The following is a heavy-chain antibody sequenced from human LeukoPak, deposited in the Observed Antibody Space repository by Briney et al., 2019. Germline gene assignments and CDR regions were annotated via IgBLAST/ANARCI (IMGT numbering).Heavy chain of an antibody. CDR3: ARSAYYYDSSGPYRYFDY. CDR2: SNHSGST. Sequence: SETLSLTCAVYGGSFSGYYWSRIRQPPGKGLEWSGDSNHSGSTNYNPSLKSRVTISVDTSKNQFSLKLSSVTAADTAVYYCARSAYYYDSSGPYRYFDYWGQGTLVTVFS. V-gene: IGHV4-34*01. J-gene: IGHJ4*02. D-gene: IGHD3-22*01. CDR1: GGSFSGYY.